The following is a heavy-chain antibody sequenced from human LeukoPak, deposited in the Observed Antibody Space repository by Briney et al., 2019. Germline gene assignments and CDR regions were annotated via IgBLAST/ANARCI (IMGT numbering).Heavy chain of an antibody. CDR1: GFTFSSYS. CDR2: MSSSSSYI. D-gene: IGHD6-13*01. J-gene: IGHJ4*02. CDR3: ARGRAGTLKRYYFDY. V-gene: IGHV3-21*01. Sequence: GGSLRLSCAASGFTFSSYSMNWVRQAPGKGLEWVSSMSSSSSYINYADSVKGRLTISRDTAKNSLFLQMNSLRAEDTAVYYCARGRAGTLKRYYFDYWGQGTLVTVSA.